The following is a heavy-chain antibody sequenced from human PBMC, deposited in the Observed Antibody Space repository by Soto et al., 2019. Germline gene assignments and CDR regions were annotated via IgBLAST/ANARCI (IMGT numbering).Heavy chain of an antibody. V-gene: IGHV3-30-3*01. CDR3: ARETYYDILTGYVLDY. D-gene: IGHD3-9*01. CDR1: GFTFSSYA. J-gene: IGHJ4*02. CDR2: ISYDGSNK. Sequence: GGSLRLSCAASGFTFSSYAMHWVRQAPGKGLEWVAVISYDGSNKYYADSVKGRFTISRDNSKNTLYLQMNSLRAEDTAVYYCARETYYDILTGYVLDYWGQGTLVTVSS.